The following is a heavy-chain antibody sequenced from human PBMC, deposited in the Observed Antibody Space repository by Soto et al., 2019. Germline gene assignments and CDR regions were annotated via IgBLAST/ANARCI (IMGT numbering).Heavy chain of an antibody. Sequence: EVQLVESGGGLVQPGGSLRLSCVASGFTFSDYEMNWVRQAPGKGLEWVAHITSGGNTMYADSVEGRFTISRDNSKNTLYLQMNSLRAEDTAVYYCAKQPGYYPPAVDFDYWGQGTLVTVSS. CDR1: GFTFSDYE. CDR2: ITSGGNT. V-gene: IGHV3-48*03. D-gene: IGHD3-22*01. CDR3: AKQPGYYPPAVDFDY. J-gene: IGHJ4*02.